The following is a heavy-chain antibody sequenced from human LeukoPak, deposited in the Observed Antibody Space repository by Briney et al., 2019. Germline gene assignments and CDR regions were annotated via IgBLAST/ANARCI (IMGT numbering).Heavy chain of an antibody. J-gene: IGHJ6*03. Sequence: PGGSLRLSCAASGFTFSSYTVNWVRQAPGKGREWVASISSSSSYINYADSVKGRFTISRDNAKNSLYLQMTSLRAEDTAVYYCARGTSCCGEVYYMDVWGKGTTVTISS. CDR1: GFTFSSYT. CDR3: ARGTSCCGEVYYMDV. V-gene: IGHV3-21*01. D-gene: IGHD2-2*01. CDR2: ISSSSSYI.